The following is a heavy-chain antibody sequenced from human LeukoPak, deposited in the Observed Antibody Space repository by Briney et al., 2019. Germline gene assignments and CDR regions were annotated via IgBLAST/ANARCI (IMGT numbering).Heavy chain of an antibody. Sequence: ASVKVSCKASGYTFTSYGISWVRQAPGQGLEWMGWISAYNGNTNYAQKLQGRVTVTTDTSTSTAYMELRSLRSDDTAVYYCARFRLHDFWSGYYTEHNWFDPWGQGTLVTVSS. J-gene: IGHJ5*02. V-gene: IGHV1-18*01. CDR2: ISAYNGNT. CDR3: ARFRLHDFWSGYYTEHNWFDP. D-gene: IGHD3-3*01. CDR1: GYTFTSYG.